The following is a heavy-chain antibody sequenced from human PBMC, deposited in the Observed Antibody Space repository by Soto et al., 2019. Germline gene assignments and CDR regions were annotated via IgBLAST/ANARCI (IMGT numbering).Heavy chain of an antibody. D-gene: IGHD1-20*01. J-gene: IGHJ4*02. CDR1: SGSISVTNVF. CDR2: VDYSGTA. V-gene: IGHV4-39*01. Sequence: PSETLSLTCTVSSGSISVTNVFWGRVRQPPGKGLEWIGNVDYSGTAYFSPSLATRVTFHVDTSKNQFSLTLYSVTAADTAVYYCARITGRHLDYWGQGILVTVS. CDR3: ARITGRHLDY.